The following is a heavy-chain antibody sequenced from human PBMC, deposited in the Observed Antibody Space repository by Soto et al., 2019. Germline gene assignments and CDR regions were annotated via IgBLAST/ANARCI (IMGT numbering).Heavy chain of an antibody. CDR2: ISAYNGNT. J-gene: IGHJ4*02. Sequence: ASVKVSCKASGYTFTSYGISWVRQAPGQGLEWMGWISAYNGNTNYAQKLQGRVTMTTDTSTSTAYMELRSLRSDDTAVYYCARDLTPRHPLRVGIPDYWGQGTLVTVSS. CDR3: ARDLTPRHPLRVGIPDY. V-gene: IGHV1-18*01. D-gene: IGHD5-18*01. CDR1: GYTFTSYG.